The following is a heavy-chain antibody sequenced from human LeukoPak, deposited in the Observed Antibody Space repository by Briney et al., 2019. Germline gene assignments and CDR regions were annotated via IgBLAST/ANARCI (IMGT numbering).Heavy chain of an antibody. D-gene: IGHD3-22*01. CDR1: GFTFGSYG. J-gene: IGHJ1*01. V-gene: IGHV3-23*01. Sequence: GGSLRLSCAASGFTFGSYGMSWVRQAPGRGLEWVSFADSVEGRFTISRDNPRNTLYMQMNSLRDEDTAVYYCAIVHGYYDGSGYWVQWGQGTLVTVSS. CDR3: AIVHGYYDGSGYWVQ.